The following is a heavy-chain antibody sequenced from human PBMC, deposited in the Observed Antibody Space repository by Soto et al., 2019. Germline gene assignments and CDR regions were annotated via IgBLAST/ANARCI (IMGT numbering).Heavy chain of an antibody. V-gene: IGHV3-48*01. CDR2: ISSSSSTI. D-gene: IGHD5-18*01. J-gene: IGHJ6*03. Sequence: GGSLRLSCAASGFTFSSYSMNWVRQAPGKGLEWVSYISSSSSTIYYADSVKGRFTISRDNAKNALYLQMNSLRAEETAVYYCARVSADNYGYYYYYYMDVWGKGTTVTVSS. CDR3: ARVSADNYGYYYYYYMDV. CDR1: GFTFSSYS.